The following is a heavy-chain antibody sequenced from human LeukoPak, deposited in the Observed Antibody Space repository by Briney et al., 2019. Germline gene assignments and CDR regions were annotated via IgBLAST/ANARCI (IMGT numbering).Heavy chain of an antibody. CDR3: ARANTPYYDFWSGYRHDAFDI. Sequence: GGSLRLSCAASGFTFSSYSMNWVRQAPGKGLEWVSYISSSRSTIYYADSVKGRFTISRDNAKNSLYLQMNSLRDEDTAVYYCARANTPYYDFWSGYRHDAFDIWGQGTMVTVSS. J-gene: IGHJ3*02. CDR2: ISSSRSTI. D-gene: IGHD3-3*01. V-gene: IGHV3-48*02. CDR1: GFTFSSYS.